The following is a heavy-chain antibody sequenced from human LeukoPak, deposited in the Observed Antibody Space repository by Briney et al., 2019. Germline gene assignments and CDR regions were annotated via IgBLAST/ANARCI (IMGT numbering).Heavy chain of an antibody. D-gene: IGHD6-19*01. Sequence: GGSLRLSCAASGFTFSSYSMNWVRQAPGKGLEWVSSISSSSSYIYYADSVKGRFTISRDKSTNTLYLQMNGLRAEDTAFYYCATRSVSAPTWGQGILVTVSS. V-gene: IGHV3-21*04. CDR3: ATRSVSAPT. J-gene: IGHJ5*02. CDR1: GFTFSSYS. CDR2: ISSSSSYI.